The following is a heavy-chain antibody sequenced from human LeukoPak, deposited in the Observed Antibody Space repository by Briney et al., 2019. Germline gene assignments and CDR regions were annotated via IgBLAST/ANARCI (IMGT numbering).Heavy chain of an antibody. CDR3: ARDGYYYDSSAYYVYYFDY. CDR1: GYSFTSYG. D-gene: IGHD3-22*01. V-gene: IGHV1-18*03. Sequence: ASVKVSCKSSGYSFTSYGISWVRQAPGQGLEWMGWINTYNGNTHSAQKFQDRVTMTTNTSTNTAYMEVRSLTSDDMAVYFCARDGYYYDSSAYYVYYFDYWGQGTLVTVSS. J-gene: IGHJ4*02. CDR2: INTYNGNT.